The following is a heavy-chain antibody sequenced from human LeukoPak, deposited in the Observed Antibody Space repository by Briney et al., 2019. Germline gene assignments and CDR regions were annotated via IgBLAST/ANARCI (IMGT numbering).Heavy chain of an antibody. CDR2: INPSGGST. J-gene: IGHJ4*01. CDR1: GYTFTSYY. D-gene: IGHD5-12*01. CDR3: ARDLEETGYSGYEVMSGVNDY. V-gene: IGHV1-46*01. Sequence: RASVKVSCKASGYTFTSYYMHWVRQAPGQGLEWMGIINPSGGSTSYAQKFQGRVTMTRDTSTSTVYMELGSLRSEDTAVYYCARDLEETGYSGYEVMSGVNDYWGQGTLVTVSS.